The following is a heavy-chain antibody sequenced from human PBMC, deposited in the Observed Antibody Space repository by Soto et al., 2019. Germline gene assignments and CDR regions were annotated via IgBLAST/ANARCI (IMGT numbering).Heavy chain of an antibody. CDR2: VNRGGRT. CDR1: GAAFRDYT. Sequence: PSETLSLPSCLSGAAFRDYTWSWVRQAPGGGLHWIGEVNRGGRTKYSPSLERRLTISVDPSRNQVSLELRAVTAEDTAVYYCAKDLYYYDSSGYYWWGQGTLVTVSS. J-gene: IGHJ4*02. V-gene: IGHV4-34*01. D-gene: IGHD3-22*01. CDR3: AKDLYYYDSSGYYW.